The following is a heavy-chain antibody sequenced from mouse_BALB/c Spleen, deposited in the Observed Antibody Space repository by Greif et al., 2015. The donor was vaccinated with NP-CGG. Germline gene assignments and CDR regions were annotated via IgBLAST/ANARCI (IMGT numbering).Heavy chain of an antibody. Sequence: VQLQQSGAELVKPGASVKLSCTASSFNIKDTYMHWVKQRPEQGLEWIGRIDPANGNTKYDPKFQGKATITADTSSNTAYLQLSSLTSEDTAVYYCATYHYGWYFDVWGAGTTVIVSS. V-gene: IGHV14-3*02. CDR1: SFNIKDTY. CDR3: ATYHYGWYFDV. D-gene: IGHD2-4*01. CDR2: IDPANGNT. J-gene: IGHJ1*01.